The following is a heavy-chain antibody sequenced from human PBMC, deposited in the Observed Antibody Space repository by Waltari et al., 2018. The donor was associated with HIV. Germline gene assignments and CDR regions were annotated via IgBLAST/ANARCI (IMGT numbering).Heavy chain of an antibody. CDR3: ARGQIGFAFYDY. CDR1: SDSMTFYS. Sequence: QIQLQESGPGLVKSSETLSLTCRVSSDSMTFYSWTWIRQSPGQGLEWIGVIYPSGRADYNPSLESRVSMSTDRSSNQFSLSLTSVTTADTAEYYCARGQIGFAFYDYWGQGILVTVSP. D-gene: IGHD2-2*03. CDR2: IYPSGRA. V-gene: IGHV4-59*01. J-gene: IGHJ4*02.